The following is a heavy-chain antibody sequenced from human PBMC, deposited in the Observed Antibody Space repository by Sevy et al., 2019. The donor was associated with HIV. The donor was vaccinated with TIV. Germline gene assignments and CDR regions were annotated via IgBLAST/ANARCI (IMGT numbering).Heavy chain of an antibody. CDR1: GFTFRSYS. CDR3: ARDFTIFGVVSGVDY. V-gene: IGHV3-21*01. Sequence: GGSLRLSCAASGFTFRSYSMNWVRQAPGKGLEWLSSISVDSRYIYYSDSVKGRFTISRANAKSSLYLQMNSLRVEDTPIYYCARDFTIFGVVSGVDYWGQGNLVTVSS. D-gene: IGHD3-3*01. CDR2: ISVDSRYI. J-gene: IGHJ4*02.